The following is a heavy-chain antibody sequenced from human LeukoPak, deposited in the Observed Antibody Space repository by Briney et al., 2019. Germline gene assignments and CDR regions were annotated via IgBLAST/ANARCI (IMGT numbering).Heavy chain of an antibody. CDR3: AKATGAFSCDTPDY. CDR1: GFTFSSYD. J-gene: IGHJ4*02. CDR2: ISGNGGST. V-gene: IGHV3-23*01. Sequence: GGSLRLSCAASGFTFSSYDMTWVRQAPGKGLEWVSAISGNGGSTYYADSVRGRFTISRDNSKNTLYLQMNSLGAEDTAVYYCAKATGAFSCDTPDYWGQGTLVTVSS. D-gene: IGHD3-3*02.